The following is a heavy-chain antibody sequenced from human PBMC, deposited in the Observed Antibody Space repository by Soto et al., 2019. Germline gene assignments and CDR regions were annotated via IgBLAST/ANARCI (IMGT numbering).Heavy chain of an antibody. V-gene: IGHV4-30-2*01. CDR3: ARANRPITMTYLNWFDP. Sequence: SETLSLTCAVSGGSISSGAYSWSWIRQPPGKGLEWVGYIYHSGSTYYNPSLKSRVTISVDRSKNLFSLNLNSVTAADTVVYYCARANRPITMTYLNWFDPRGQGTLVTVSS. CDR2: IYHSGST. D-gene: IGHD3-22*01. J-gene: IGHJ5*02. CDR1: GGSISSGAYS.